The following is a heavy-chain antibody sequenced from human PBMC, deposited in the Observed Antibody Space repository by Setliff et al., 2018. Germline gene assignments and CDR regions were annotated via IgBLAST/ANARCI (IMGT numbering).Heavy chain of an antibody. CDR1: GASITSEAYY. V-gene: IGHV4-31*03. J-gene: IGHJ2*01. D-gene: IGHD6-19*01. Sequence: SETLSLTCIVSGASITSEAYYWSWIRQYPGKGLEWIGYIYYSGSTYYNPSLQSRVTVSLDSSKNHFSLELTSVTAADTAEYFCARSRTTAVKGGVFAVWGRGPLVTVSS. CDR2: IYYSGST. CDR3: ARSRTTAVKGGVFAV.